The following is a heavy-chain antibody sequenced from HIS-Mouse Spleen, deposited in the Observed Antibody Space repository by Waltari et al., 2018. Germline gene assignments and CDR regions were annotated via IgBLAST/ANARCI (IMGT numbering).Heavy chain of an antibody. CDR1: GFTFSSYG. CDR2: ISYDGSNK. Sequence: VQLVESGGGVVQPGRSLRLSCAASGFTFSSYGMHWVRQAPGKGLEWVAVISYDGSNKYYADSVKGRFTISRDNSKNTLYLQMNSLRAEDTAVYYCAKDTSGSYSDYWGQGTLVTVSS. CDR3: AKDTSGSYSDY. J-gene: IGHJ4*02. D-gene: IGHD1-26*01. V-gene: IGHV3-30*18.